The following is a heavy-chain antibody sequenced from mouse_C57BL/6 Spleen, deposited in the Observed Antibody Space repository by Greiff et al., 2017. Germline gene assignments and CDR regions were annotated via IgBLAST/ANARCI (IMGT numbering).Heavy chain of an antibody. J-gene: IGHJ2*01. V-gene: IGHV1-69*01. D-gene: IGHD4-1*01. CDR3: ARENWDY. Sequence: VKLQQPGAELVMPGASVKLSCKASGYTFTSYWMHWVKQRPGQGLEWIGEIDPSDSYTNYNQKFKGKSTLTVDKSSSTAYMQLSSLTSEDSAVYYCARENWDYWGQGTTLTVSS. CDR2: IDPSDSYT. CDR1: GYTFTSYW.